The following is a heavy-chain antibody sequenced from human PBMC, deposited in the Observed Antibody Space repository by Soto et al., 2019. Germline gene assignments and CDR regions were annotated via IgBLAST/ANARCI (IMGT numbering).Heavy chain of an antibody. CDR3: AKDLSSREIVDTAMVHLFDY. J-gene: IGHJ4*02. CDR2: ISYDGSNK. CDR1: GFTFSSYG. Sequence: LRLSCAASGFTFSSYGMHWVRQAPGKGLEWVAVISYDGSNKYYADSVKGRFTISRDNSKNTLYLQMNSLRAEDTAVYYCAKDLSSREIVDTAMVHLFDYWGQGTLVTVSS. V-gene: IGHV3-30*18. D-gene: IGHD5-18*01.